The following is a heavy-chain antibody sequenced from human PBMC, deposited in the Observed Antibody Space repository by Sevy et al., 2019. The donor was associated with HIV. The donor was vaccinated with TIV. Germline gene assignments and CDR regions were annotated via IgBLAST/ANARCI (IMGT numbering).Heavy chain of an antibody. CDR2: IWYDGSNK. V-gene: IGHV3-33*01. D-gene: IGHD3-10*01. Sequence: GGSLRLSCAASGFTFSSYGMHWVRQAPGKGLEWVAVIWYDGSNKYYADSVKGRFTISRDNSKNTLYLQMNSLGAEDTAVYYCARDSRITMVRGVTIDYWGQGTLVTVSS. CDR1: GFTFSSYG. J-gene: IGHJ4*02. CDR3: ARDSRITMVRGVTIDY.